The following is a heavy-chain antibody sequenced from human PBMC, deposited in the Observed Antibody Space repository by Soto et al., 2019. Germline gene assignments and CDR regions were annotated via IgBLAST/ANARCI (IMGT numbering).Heavy chain of an antibody. V-gene: IGHV1-69*06. J-gene: IGHJ4*02. CDR3: ARRDSGGFFRFFDS. Sequence: SVKVSCKASGGSLSTNPISWVRQAPGQGLEWMGGTGSGTGPGNNAQKFQGRLTVTADKSTSTVYMELTNLSSEDTAVYYCARRDSGGFFRFFDSWGQGTRGTVS. CDR1: GGSLSTNP. CDR2: TGSGTGPG. D-gene: IGHD2-15*01.